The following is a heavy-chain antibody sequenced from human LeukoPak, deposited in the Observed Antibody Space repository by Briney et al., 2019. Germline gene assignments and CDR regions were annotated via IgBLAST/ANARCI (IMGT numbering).Heavy chain of an antibody. D-gene: IGHD6-13*01. J-gene: IGHJ4*02. Sequence: GGSLRLSCAASGFTFSSYAMYWVRQAPGKGLEYVSAISTNGGSTYYANSVKGRFTISRDNSKDTLYLQMGSLRAEDMGVYYCAGGSSWYRGIDYWGQGTLVTVSS. V-gene: IGHV3-64*01. CDR3: AGGSSWYRGIDY. CDR1: GFTFSSYA. CDR2: ISTNGGST.